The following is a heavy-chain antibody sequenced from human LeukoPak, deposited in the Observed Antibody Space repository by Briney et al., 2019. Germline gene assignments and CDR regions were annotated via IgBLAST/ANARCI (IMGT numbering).Heavy chain of an antibody. D-gene: IGHD6-19*01. CDR2: TYYRSTWYN. J-gene: IGHJ4*02. Sequence: SQTLSLTCAISGDSVSSNSAAWSWIRHSPSSGIEWLGRTYYRSTWYNDYAVSVKRRITINPDTSKNQFSLQLNSVTPEDTAVYYCARDQAPGIAVAHYFDYWGQGTLVSVSS. CDR1: GDSVSSNSAA. CDR3: ARDQAPGIAVAHYFDY. V-gene: IGHV6-1*01.